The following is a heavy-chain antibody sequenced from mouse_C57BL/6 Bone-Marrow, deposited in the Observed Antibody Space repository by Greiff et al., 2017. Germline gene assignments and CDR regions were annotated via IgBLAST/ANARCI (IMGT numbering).Heavy chain of an antibody. CDR2: IDPANGNT. CDR1: GFNIKNTY. J-gene: IGHJ2*01. D-gene: IGHD1-1*01. V-gene: IGHV14-3*01. CDR3: ARRDYYGSTYYFDY. Sequence: EVQLQQSVAELVRPGASVKLSCTASGFNIKNTYMHWVKQRPEQGLEWIGRIDPANGNTKYAPKFQGKATITADTSSNTAHLQLSSLTSVDTAIYFCARRDYYGSTYYFDYWGQGTTLTVSS.